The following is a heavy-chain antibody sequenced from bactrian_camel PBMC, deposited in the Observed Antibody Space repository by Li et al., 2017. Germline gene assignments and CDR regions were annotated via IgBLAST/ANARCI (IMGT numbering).Heavy chain of an antibody. Sequence: QVQLVESGGGSVQPGGSLRLSCAASGFTVRSYAMYWVRQAPGKGLEWVSSIHSDGSATIYGDSVKGRFTISRDNAKNTVYLQMNSLKPEDTAVYYCAADVRVDDFGYWGQGTQVTVS. CDR1: GFTVRSYA. J-gene: IGHJ6*01. CDR2: IHSDGSAT. D-gene: IGHD1*01. V-gene: IGHV3S6*01. CDR3: AADVRVDDFGY.